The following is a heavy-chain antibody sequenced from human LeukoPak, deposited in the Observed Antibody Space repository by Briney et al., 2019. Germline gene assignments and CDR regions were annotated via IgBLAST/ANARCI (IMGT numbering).Heavy chain of an antibody. Sequence: SETLSLTCTVSGSSISSSSYYWGWIRQPPGKGLEWIGSIYYSGSTYYNPSLKSRVTISVDTSKNQFSLKLSSVTAADTAVYYCARGSRGDLRRWYYFDYWGQGTLVTVSS. CDR3: ARGSRGDLRRWYYFDY. V-gene: IGHV4-39*01. D-gene: IGHD4-23*01. CDR1: GSSISSSSYY. J-gene: IGHJ4*02. CDR2: IYYSGST.